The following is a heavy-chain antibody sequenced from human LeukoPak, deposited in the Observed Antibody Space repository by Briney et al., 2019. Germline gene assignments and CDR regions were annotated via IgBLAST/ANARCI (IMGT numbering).Heavy chain of an antibody. J-gene: IGHJ6*02. CDR1: GYTFTGYY. V-gene: IGHV1-18*04. CDR3: ARVHSGYDRTIPLPHYYYYYGMDV. CDR2: ISAYNGNT. Sequence: ASVKVSCKASGYTFTGYYIHWVRQAPGQGLEWMGWISAYNGNTNYAQKLQGRVTMTTDTSTSTAYMELRSLRSDDTAVYYCARVHSGYDRTIPLPHYYYYYGMDVWGQGTTVTVSS. D-gene: IGHD5-12*01.